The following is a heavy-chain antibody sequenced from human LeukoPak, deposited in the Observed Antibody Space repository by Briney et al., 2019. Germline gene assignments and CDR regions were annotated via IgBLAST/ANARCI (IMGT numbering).Heavy chain of an antibody. CDR3: AKEYDFWSGYYD. J-gene: IGHJ4*02. Sequence: AGGSLRLSCAASGFTFSSYSMNWVRQAPGKGLEWVSSISSSSSYIYYADSVKGRFTISRDNSKNTLYLQMNSLRAEDTAVYYCAKEYDFWSGYYDWGQGTLVTVSS. D-gene: IGHD3-3*01. CDR2: ISSSSSYI. V-gene: IGHV3-21*04. CDR1: GFTFSSYS.